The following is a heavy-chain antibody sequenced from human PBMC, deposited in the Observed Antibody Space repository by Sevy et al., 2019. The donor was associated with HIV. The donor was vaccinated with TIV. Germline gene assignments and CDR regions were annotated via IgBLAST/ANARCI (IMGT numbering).Heavy chain of an antibody. CDR1: GGSFSGYY. J-gene: IGHJ5*02. CDR3: ARSIPYYYGSGSYYNLRNWFDP. CDR2: INHSGST. Sequence: LTCAVYGGSFSGYYWSWIRQPPGKGLEWIGEINHSGSTNYNPSLKSRVTISVDTSKNQFSLKLSSVTAADTAVYYCARSIPYYYGSGSYYNLRNWFDPWGQGTLVTVSS. D-gene: IGHD3-10*01. V-gene: IGHV4-34*01.